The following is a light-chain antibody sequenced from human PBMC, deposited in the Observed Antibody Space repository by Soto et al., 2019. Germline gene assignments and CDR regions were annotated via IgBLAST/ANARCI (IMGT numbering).Light chain of an antibody. Sequence: EIVLTQSPGTLSLSPGERATLSCRASQSARSTFFAWYQQKPGQPPRLLIYGASTRATGIPDRFSGSGSGTDFTLTISRLEPEDFAVYYCQRYGSSPWTFGQGTKVEI. CDR3: QRYGSSPWT. CDR2: GAS. CDR1: QSARSTF. J-gene: IGKJ1*01. V-gene: IGKV3-20*01.